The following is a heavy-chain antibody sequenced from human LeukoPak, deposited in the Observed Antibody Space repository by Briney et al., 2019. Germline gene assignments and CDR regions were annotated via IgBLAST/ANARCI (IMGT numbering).Heavy chain of an antibody. CDR2: INHSGST. J-gene: IGHJ6*02. CDR1: GGSFSGYY. Sequence: PSETLSLTCAVYGGSFSGYYWSWIRQPPGKGLEWIGEINHSGSTNYNPSLKSRVTISVDTSKNQFPLKLSSVTAADTAVYYCARAKRAGDTYYYGMDVWGQGTTATVSS. D-gene: IGHD6-25*01. V-gene: IGHV4-34*01. CDR3: ARAKRAGDTYYYGMDV.